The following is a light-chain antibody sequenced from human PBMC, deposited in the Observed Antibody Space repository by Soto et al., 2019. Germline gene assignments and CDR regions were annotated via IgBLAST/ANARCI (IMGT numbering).Light chain of an antibody. CDR2: SNN. CDR1: SSNIGSNI. J-gene: IGLJ2*01. V-gene: IGLV1-44*01. CDR3: AAWDDSLNGVV. Sequence: QSVLTQPPSASGTPGQRVTISCSGSSSNIGSNIVNWYQQLPGTAPKLLTYSNNRRPSGVPDRFSGSKSGTSASLAISGLQSEDEADYYCAAWDDSLNGVVFGGGTKLTV.